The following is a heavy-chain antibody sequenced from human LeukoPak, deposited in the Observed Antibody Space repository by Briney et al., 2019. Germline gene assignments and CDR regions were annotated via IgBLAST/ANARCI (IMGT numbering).Heavy chain of an antibody. Sequence: GGSLRLSCTASGFTFSSYWMHWVRQAPGKGLVWVSFINHDGSNTSYADSVKGRFTVSRDKAKNTMYLQVNSLRAEDTAVYYCTTSRAFWSNYYGLDPWGQGTLVTVSS. J-gene: IGHJ5*02. CDR3: TTSRAFWSNYYGLDP. CDR1: GFTFSSYW. V-gene: IGHV3-74*01. D-gene: IGHD3-10*01. CDR2: INHDGSNT.